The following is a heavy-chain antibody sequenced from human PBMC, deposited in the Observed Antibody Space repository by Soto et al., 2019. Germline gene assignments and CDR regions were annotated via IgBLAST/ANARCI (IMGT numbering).Heavy chain of an antibody. J-gene: IGHJ6*02. CDR2: IYSGGSGST. D-gene: IGHD4-17*01. Sequence: SETLSLTCTVPGGSINTFYWTWIRQPAGKGLEWIGRIYSGGSGSTIYNPSLKSRVTMSADTSKNQFSLKLSSVTAADTAVYYCAKDSAGYGDYVHGMDVWGQGTTVTVSS. CDR3: AKDSAGYGDYVHGMDV. CDR1: GGSINTFY. V-gene: IGHV4-4*07.